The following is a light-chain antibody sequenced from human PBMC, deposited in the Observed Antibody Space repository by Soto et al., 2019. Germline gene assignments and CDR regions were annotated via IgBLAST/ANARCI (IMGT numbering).Light chain of an antibody. CDR2: AAS. J-gene: IGKJ5*01. Sequence: TPMTQSPSSLSASVGDRVTITCRASQDIAAYLAWYQHKPGRAPELLIHAASSLQSGVPSRFSGSGSGTDFTLTINSLQPEDFANYYCQQAYSFPITFGQGTRL. CDR1: QDIAAY. V-gene: IGKV1-12*01. CDR3: QQAYSFPIT.